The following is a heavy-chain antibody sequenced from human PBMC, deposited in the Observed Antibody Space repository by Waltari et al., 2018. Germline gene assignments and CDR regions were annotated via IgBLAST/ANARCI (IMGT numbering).Heavy chain of an antibody. Sequence: EVQLVESGGGLVQPGGSLRLSCAASGFTFSSYAMHWVRQAPGKGLEYVSAISSNGGSTYYANSVKGRFTISRDNAKNSLYLQMNSLRAEDMALYYCAIVVQGAFDIWGQGTMVTVSS. CDR3: AIVVQGAFDI. CDR2: ISSNGGST. J-gene: IGHJ3*02. CDR1: GFTFSSYA. V-gene: IGHV3-64*01.